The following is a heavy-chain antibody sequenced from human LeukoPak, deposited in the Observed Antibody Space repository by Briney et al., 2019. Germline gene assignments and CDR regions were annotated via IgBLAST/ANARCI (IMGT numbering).Heavy chain of an antibody. J-gene: IGHJ4*02. CDR3: AKTFDS. CDR1: GFTFTSSD. V-gene: IGHV3-21*01. CDR2: ITRSGSNL. Sequence: GGSLRLSCVASGFTFTSSDFNWIRQAPGKGLEWLSTITRSGSNLYYADSVKGRFTTSRDDAKDSVYLQMESLRVEDTAIYYCAKTFDSGGGETWVTVSS.